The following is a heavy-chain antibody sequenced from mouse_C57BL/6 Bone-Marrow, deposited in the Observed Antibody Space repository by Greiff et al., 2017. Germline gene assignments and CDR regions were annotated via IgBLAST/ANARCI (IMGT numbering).Heavy chain of an antibody. V-gene: IGHV1-66*01. CDR2: IYPGSGNT. D-gene: IGHD1-1*01. Sequence: FQLQQSGPELVKPGASVKISCKASGYSFTSYYIHWVKQRPGQGLEWIGWIYPGSGNTKYNEKFKGKATLTADTSSSTAYMQLSSLTSEDSAVYYCARSNTTVVGWFDVWGTGTTVTVSS. J-gene: IGHJ1*03. CDR3: ARSNTTVVGWFDV. CDR1: GYSFTSYY.